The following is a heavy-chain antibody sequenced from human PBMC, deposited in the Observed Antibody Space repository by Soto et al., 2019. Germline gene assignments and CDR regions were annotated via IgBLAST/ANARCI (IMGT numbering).Heavy chain of an antibody. V-gene: IGHV3-30*18. CDR2: ISYDGSNK. CDR3: AKAPAKNYYDIHPDAFDI. CDR1: GFTFSSYG. Sequence: QVQLVESGGGVVQPGRSLRLSCAASGFTFSSYGMHWVRQAPGKGLEWVAVISYDGSNKYYADSVKGRFTISRDNSKNTLYLQMNSLRAEDTAVYYCAKAPAKNYYDIHPDAFDIWGQGTMVTVSS. J-gene: IGHJ3*02. D-gene: IGHD3-22*01.